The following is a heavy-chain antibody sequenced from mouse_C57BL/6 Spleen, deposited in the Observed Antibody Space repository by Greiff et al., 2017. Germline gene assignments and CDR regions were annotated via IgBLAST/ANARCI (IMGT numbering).Heavy chain of an antibody. J-gene: IGHJ3*01. V-gene: IGHV1-61*01. CDR2: LYPSDSET. D-gene: IGHD4-1*01. CDR1: GYTFTSYW. CDR3: AQAGTRFAY. Sequence: QVQLQQPGAELVRPGSSVKLSCKASGYTFTSYWMDWVKQRPGQGLEWIGNLYPSDSETHYNQKFKDKATLTVDKSSSTAYMQLSSLTSEDSAGYYCAQAGTRFAYWGQGTLVTVSA.